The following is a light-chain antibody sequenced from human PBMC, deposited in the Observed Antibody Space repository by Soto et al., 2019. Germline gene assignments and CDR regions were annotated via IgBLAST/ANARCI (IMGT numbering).Light chain of an antibody. Sequence: EIVLTQSPGTLSLSPEERATLSCRASQSVSSDYLVWYQQKPCQAPRLLIYGASSRATGIPDRFSGSGSGTEFTLTISSLQSEDFAVYYCQQYNNWPPWTVGQGTKLDIK. J-gene: IGKJ1*01. CDR2: GAS. CDR1: QSVSSDY. CDR3: QQYNNWPPWT. V-gene: IGKV3-20*01.